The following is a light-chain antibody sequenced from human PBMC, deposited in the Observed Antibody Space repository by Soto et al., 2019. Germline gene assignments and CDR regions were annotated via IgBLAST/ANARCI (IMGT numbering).Light chain of an antibody. Sequence: AIQLTQSPSSLSASVGDRVTITCRASQGISSALAWYQQKPGKAPKLLIYDASSLESGVPSRFSGSGSGTDFTLTISSLQPVDFATYYCQQFNSYPLFGQGTRLEIK. CDR2: DAS. V-gene: IGKV1-13*02. J-gene: IGKJ5*01. CDR1: QGISSA. CDR3: QQFNSYPL.